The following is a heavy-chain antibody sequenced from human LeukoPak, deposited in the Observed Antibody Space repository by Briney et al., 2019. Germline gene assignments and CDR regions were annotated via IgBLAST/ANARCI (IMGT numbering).Heavy chain of an antibody. J-gene: IGHJ4*02. V-gene: IGHV3-11*01. CDR3: AREGSSSWYVDY. CDR2: SSGSSI. D-gene: IGHD6-13*01. Sequence: GGSLRLSCAASGFTFSDYYMSWIRQAPGKGLEWVSYSSGSSIYYADFVKGRFTISRDNAKNSLYLQMNSLRAEDTAVYYCAREGSSSWYVDYWGQGTLVTVSS. CDR1: GFTFSDYY.